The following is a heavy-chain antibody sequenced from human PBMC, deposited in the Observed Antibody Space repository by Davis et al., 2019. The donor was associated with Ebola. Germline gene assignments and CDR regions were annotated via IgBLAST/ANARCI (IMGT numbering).Heavy chain of an antibody. D-gene: IGHD3-3*01. CDR1: GFTFSSYG. CDR3: AKDREVSGLRFLEWLPKHYYYGMDV. Sequence: GESLKISCAASGFTFSSYGMHWVRQAPGKGLEWVAVIWYDGSNKYYADSVKGRFTISRDNSKNTRYLQMNSLRAEDTAVYYCAKDREVSGLRFLEWLPKHYYYGMDVWGQGTTVTVSS. J-gene: IGHJ6*02. CDR2: IWYDGSNK. V-gene: IGHV3-33*06.